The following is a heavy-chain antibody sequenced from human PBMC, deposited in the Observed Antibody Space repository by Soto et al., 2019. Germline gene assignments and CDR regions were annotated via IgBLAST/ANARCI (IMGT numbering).Heavy chain of an antibody. Sequence: EVQLVESGGGLVQPGGSLRLSCAASGFTFSNSWMHWVRQAPGKGLVWVSRINSDERSRSYADSVKGRFIISRDNAKNTLYLHINSLRAEDTAVYYCARDKRATVTNHFDYWGQGTLVTVSS. CDR2: INSDERSR. D-gene: IGHD4-17*01. V-gene: IGHV3-74*01. CDR1: GFTFSNSW. J-gene: IGHJ4*02. CDR3: ARDKRATVTNHFDY.